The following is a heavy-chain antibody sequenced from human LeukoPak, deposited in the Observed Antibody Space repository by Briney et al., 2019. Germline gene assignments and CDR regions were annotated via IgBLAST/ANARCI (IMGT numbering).Heavy chain of an antibody. Sequence: GGSLRLSCAASGFIFSSDTMSWVRQAPGKGLEWASSISSSGSYIFYADSLRGRFTISRDNAENSLYLQMNSLRAEDTAVYYCARVNYGDYGTDWCFDLWGRGTLVTVSS. J-gene: IGHJ2*01. CDR1: GFIFSSDT. D-gene: IGHD4-17*01. CDR3: ARVNYGDYGTDWCFDL. V-gene: IGHV3-21*01. CDR2: ISSSGSYI.